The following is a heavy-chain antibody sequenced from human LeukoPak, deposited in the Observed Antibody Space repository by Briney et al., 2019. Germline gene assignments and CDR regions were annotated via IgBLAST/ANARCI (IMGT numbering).Heavy chain of an antibody. CDR3: ARDSADNLD. V-gene: IGHV3-7*01. J-gene: IGHJ4*02. D-gene: IGHD3-9*01. CDR2: IKEDGSEK. Sequence: GGSLRLSCAASGFTFSSYWMSWVRQAPGKGLEWVANIKEDGSEKNYVDSVKGRFTISRDNAKNSLYLQMNSLRAEDTALYYCARDSADNLDWGQGTLVTVSS. CDR1: GFTFSSYW.